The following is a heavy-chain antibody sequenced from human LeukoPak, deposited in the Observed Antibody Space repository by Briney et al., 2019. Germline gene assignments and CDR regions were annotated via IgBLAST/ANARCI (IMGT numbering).Heavy chain of an antibody. Sequence: GGSLRLSCAASGFTFSSYAMSWVRQAPGKGLEWVSSINSSGGRTYYADSVKGRFTISRDNSKNTLYLQMNSLRAEDTAVYYCAIGPGGVFHYWGQGTLVIVSS. CDR1: GFTFSSYA. CDR3: AIGPGGVFHY. CDR2: INSSGGRT. J-gene: IGHJ4*02. V-gene: IGHV3-23*01. D-gene: IGHD4-23*01.